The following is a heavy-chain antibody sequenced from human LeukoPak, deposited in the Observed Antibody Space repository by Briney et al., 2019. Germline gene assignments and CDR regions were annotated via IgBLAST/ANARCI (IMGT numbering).Heavy chain of an antibody. CDR2: INHSGST. J-gene: IGHJ4*02. Sequence: SETLSLTCAVYGGSFSGYYWSWIRQPPGKGLEWIGEINHSGSTNYNPSLKSRVTISLDTSKNQFSLKVTSVTAADTAVYYCAGNGIWFGELKGYYFDYWGQGTLVTVSS. V-gene: IGHV4-34*01. CDR1: GGSFSGYY. D-gene: IGHD3-10*01. CDR3: AGNGIWFGELKGYYFDY.